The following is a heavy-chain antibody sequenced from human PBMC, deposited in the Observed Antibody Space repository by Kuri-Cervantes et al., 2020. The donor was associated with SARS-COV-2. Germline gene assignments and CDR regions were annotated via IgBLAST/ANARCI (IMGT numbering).Heavy chain of an antibody. J-gene: IGHJ5*02. CDR3: ARVISITIFGMAIRGHGWFDP. V-gene: IGHV4-30-2*01. D-gene: IGHD3-3*01. Sequence: SETLSLTCAVSGGSISSGGYSGSWIRQPPGKGLEWIGYIYHSGSTYYNPSLKSRVTISVDRSKNQFSLKLSSVTAADTAVYYCARVISITIFGMAIRGHGWFDPWGQGTLVTVSS. CDR2: IYHSGST. CDR1: GGSISSGGYS.